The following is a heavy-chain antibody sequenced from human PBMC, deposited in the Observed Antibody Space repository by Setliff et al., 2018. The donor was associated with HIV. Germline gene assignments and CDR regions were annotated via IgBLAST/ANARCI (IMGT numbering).Heavy chain of an antibody. CDR2: IYTSGST. Sequence: PSETLSLTCTVSGGSISNSRYYWSWIRQPPGKGLEWIGSIYTSGSTNYNPSLKSRVTISVDTSKNQFYLKLSSVTAADAAVYYCASRVYYYDSSGYLREEGFDPWGQGTLVTVSS. V-gene: IGHV4-39*01. J-gene: IGHJ5*02. CDR1: GGSISNSRYY. CDR3: ASRVYYYDSSGYLREEGFDP. D-gene: IGHD3-22*01.